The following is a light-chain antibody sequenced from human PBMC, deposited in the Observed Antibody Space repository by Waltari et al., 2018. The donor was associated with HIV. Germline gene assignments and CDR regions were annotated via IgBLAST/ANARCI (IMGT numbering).Light chain of an antibody. J-gene: IGKJ4*01. CDR2: AAS. CDR3: QQADSFPHT. V-gene: IGKV1-12*01. CDR1: QSIGSS. Sequence: DIQMAQSPSSVTGSVGATLTITCRTSQSIGSSLAWYQHQPGRAPKLLIFAASKLENGVPPRFAGSGSGTYFALTISSLQADDSATYYCQQADSFPHTFGGGTRVEIE.